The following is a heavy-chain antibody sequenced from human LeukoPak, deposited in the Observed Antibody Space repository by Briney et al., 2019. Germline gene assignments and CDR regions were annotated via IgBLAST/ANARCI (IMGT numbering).Heavy chain of an antibody. Sequence: GGALRLSCSSSGFSFSRYAMYWVRQAPGKGLEYVSAISSNGGSTYYADSVKGRFTISRDNSKNTLYLQMSSLRAEDTAVYYCATTYYYYSSGYYPFDYWGQGTLVTVSS. V-gene: IGHV3-64D*09. CDR3: ATTYYYYSSGYYPFDY. J-gene: IGHJ4*02. CDR2: ISSNGGST. D-gene: IGHD3-22*01. CDR1: GFSFSRYA.